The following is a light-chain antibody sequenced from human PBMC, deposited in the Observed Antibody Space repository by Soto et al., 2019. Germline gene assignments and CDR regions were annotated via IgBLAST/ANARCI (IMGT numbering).Light chain of an antibody. CDR2: DVS. CDR1: QIITSW. CDR3: QQYNSFPGT. J-gene: IGKJ1*01. V-gene: IGKV1-5*01. Sequence: DIQMTQSPSILSASVGDSVTITCRASQIITSWLAWYQQKPGKAPKLLISDVSNLESGVPSRFSGSGYGTEFTLTISILQPDDFATYYCQQYNSFPGTFGLGTKVEIK.